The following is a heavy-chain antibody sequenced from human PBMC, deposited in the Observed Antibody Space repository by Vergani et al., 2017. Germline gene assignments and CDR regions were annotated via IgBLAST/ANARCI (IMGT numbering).Heavy chain of an antibody. CDR3: ATKNYQLLYWFDP. V-gene: IGHV4-39*01. J-gene: IGHJ5*02. CDR1: GGSISSSSYY. CDR2: IYYSGST. D-gene: IGHD2-2*01. Sequence: QLQLQESGPGLVKPSETLSLTCTVSGGSISSSSYYWGWIRQPPGKGLEWIGSIYYSGSTYYNPYLKSRVTISVDTSKNQFSLKLSSVTAADTAVYYCATKNYQLLYWFDPWGQGTLVTVSS.